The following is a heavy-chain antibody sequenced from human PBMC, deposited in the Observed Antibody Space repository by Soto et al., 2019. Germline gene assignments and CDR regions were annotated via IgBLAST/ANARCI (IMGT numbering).Heavy chain of an antibody. Sequence: ASVKVSCKASGYTFTSYAMHWVRQAPGQRLEWMGWINAGNGNTKYSQKFQGRVTITRDTSASTAYMELSSLRSEDMAVYYCARDLIPNSGWYPPALFCGQGILVTVSS. CDR1: GYTFTSYA. CDR2: INAGNGNT. V-gene: IGHV1-3*01. CDR3: ARDLIPNSGWYPPALF. D-gene: IGHD6-19*01. J-gene: IGHJ4*02.